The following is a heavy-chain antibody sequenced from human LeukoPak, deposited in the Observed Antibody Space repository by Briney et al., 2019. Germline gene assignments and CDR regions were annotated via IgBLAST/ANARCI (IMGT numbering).Heavy chain of an antibody. CDR1: GYTFTSYG. J-gene: IGHJ6*03. V-gene: IGHV1-18*01. CDR2: ISAYNGNT. D-gene: IGHD6-19*01. CDR3: ARARGAGTRLSYMDV. Sequence: ASVKVSCKASGYTFTSYGISWVRQAPGQGLEWMGWISAYNGNTNYTQKLQGRVTMTTDTSTSTAYMELRSLGSDDTAVYYCARARGAGTRLSYMDVWGKGTTVTVSS.